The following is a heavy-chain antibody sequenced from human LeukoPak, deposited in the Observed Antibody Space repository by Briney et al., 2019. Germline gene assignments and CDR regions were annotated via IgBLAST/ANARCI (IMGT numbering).Heavy chain of an antibody. V-gene: IGHV3-30*02. Sequence: PGGSLRLSCAASGFTFSSYGMHWVRQAPGKGLEWVAFIRYDGSNKYYADSVKGRFTISRDNSKNTLYLHMNSLRAEDTAVYYCAKASSGYYDAFDIWGQGTMVTVSS. CDR1: GFTFSSYG. J-gene: IGHJ3*02. CDR3: AKASSGYYDAFDI. D-gene: IGHD3-22*01. CDR2: IRYDGSNK.